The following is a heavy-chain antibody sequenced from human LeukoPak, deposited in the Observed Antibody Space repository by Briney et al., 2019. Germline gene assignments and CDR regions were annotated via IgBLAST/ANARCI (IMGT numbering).Heavy chain of an antibody. CDR2: INSDGSST. CDR1: GFTFSSYW. J-gene: IGHJ4*02. CDR3: ARGYDSSAHPFDY. D-gene: IGHD3-22*01. Sequence: PGGSLRLSCAASGFTFSSYWMHWVRQAPGKGLVWVSRINSDGSSTSYADSVKGRFTISRDNAKNTLYLQMNSLRAEDTAVYYCARGYDSSAHPFDYWGQGTLVTVSS. V-gene: IGHV3-74*01.